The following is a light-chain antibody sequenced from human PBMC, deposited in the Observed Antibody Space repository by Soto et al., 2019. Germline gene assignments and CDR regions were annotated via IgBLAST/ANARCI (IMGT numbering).Light chain of an antibody. CDR1: QSVRSN. J-gene: IGKJ4*01. CDR3: QQYDTSPLT. V-gene: IGKV3-15*01. Sequence: EIVMTQSPATLSVSPGERATLSCRASQSVRSNLAWYQQKPGQAPRLLIYGASTRATGIPARFSGSGSGTDFTLTISRLEPDDFAVLYCQQYDTSPLTFGGGTQVEI. CDR2: GAS.